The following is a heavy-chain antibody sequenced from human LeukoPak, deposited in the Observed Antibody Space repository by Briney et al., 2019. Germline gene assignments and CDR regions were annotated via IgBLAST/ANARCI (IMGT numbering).Heavy chain of an antibody. Sequence: AGGSLRLSCAASGFTVSSNYINWVRQAPGKGLEWVSYISSDSSTIYYADSVKGRFTISRDNAKNSLYLQMNSLRDEDTAVYYCARDYGSHGEYFDYWGQGTLVTVSS. CDR3: ARDYGSHGEYFDY. V-gene: IGHV3-48*02. CDR2: ISSDSSTI. CDR1: GFTVSSNY. J-gene: IGHJ4*02. D-gene: IGHD3-10*01.